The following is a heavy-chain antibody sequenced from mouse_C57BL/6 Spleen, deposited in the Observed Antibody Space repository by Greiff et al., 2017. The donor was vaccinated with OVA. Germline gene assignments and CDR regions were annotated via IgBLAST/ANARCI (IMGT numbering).Heavy chain of an antibody. V-gene: IGHV5-4*03. J-gene: IGHJ1*03. D-gene: IGHD2-3*01. CDR2: ISAGGSYT. CDR1: GFTFSSYA. CDR3: ARVTLYDGYRLYWYCDV. Sequence: EVKLMESGGGLVKPGGSLKLSCAASGFTFSSYAMSWVRQTPEKRLEWIATISAGGSYTYSHDNVKGRFTISRDNAKNNLYLQMSHLKSDDTASYYCARVTLYDGYRLYWYCDVWGTGTTVTVSS.